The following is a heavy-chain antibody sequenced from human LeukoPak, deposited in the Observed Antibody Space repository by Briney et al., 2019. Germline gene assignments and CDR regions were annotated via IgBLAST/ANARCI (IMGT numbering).Heavy chain of an antibody. CDR1: GFTFSSYA. CDR3: AKSTGYSSTGRDFDS. Sequence: GGSLRLSCAASGFTFSSYAMSWVRQAPGKGLEWVSDISGGGATTFYADSVKGRFTISRDNSKNTLYLQLSSLRAEDTAVYYCAKSTGYSSTGRDFDSWGRGTLVTVSS. J-gene: IGHJ4*02. CDR2: ISGGGATT. D-gene: IGHD6-19*01. V-gene: IGHV3-23*01.